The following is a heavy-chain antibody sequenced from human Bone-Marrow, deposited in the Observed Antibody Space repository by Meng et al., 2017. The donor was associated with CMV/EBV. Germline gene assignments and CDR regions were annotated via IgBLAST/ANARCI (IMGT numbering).Heavy chain of an antibody. D-gene: IGHD2-2*01. V-gene: IGHV1-2*02. CDR2: INPNSGGT. Sequence: ASVKVSCKASGYTFTDYYMHWVRQATGQGLEWMGWINPNSGGTNYAQKFRGRVTMTRHTSITTAYMELSRLRSDDTAVYYCARETVLPAALDYWGQGTLVTVSS. J-gene: IGHJ4*02. CDR3: ARETVLPAALDY. CDR1: GYTFTDYY.